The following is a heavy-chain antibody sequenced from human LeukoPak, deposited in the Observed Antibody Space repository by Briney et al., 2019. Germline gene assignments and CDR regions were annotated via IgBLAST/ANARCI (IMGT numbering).Heavy chain of an antibody. Sequence: ASVKVSCKASGDTFSSYGISWVRQAPGQGLEWMGRIIPIVGSTNYAEKLQGRVTITADKSTSTVYMELSSLRSEDTAVYYCARHYGGLDDYWGQGTLIIVSS. CDR3: ARHYGGLDDY. CDR2: IIPIVGST. D-gene: IGHD4-23*01. J-gene: IGHJ4*02. V-gene: IGHV1-69*04. CDR1: GDTFSSYG.